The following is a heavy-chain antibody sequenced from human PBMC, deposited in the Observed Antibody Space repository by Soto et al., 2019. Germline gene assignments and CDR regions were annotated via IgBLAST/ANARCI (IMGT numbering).Heavy chain of an antibody. J-gene: IGHJ4*02. Sequence: GALRLSCAASGFTFSSYGMHWVRQAPGKGLEWVAVIWYDGSNKYYADSVKGRFTISRDNSKNTLYLQMNSLRAEDTAVYYCARDGAPRGYYGSGSYYNAPGAPLDYWGQGTLVTVSS. CDR2: IWYDGSNK. CDR1: GFTFSSYG. D-gene: IGHD3-10*01. V-gene: IGHV3-33*01. CDR3: ARDGAPRGYYGSGSYYNAPGAPLDY.